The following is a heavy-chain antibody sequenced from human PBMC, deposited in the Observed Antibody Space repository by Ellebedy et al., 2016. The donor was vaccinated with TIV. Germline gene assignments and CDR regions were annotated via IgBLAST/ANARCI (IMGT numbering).Heavy chain of an antibody. Sequence: AASVKVSCKASGYTFSNYGISWVRQAPGQGLEWMGWISAYNGNTKYTQNLQGRVTMTTDTSTSTAYMELRSLISDDTAVYYCARNYGSGSYYNYWGQGTLVTVSS. CDR2: ISAYNGNT. CDR3: ARNYGSGSYYNY. V-gene: IGHV1-18*01. J-gene: IGHJ4*02. CDR1: GYTFSNYG. D-gene: IGHD3-10*01.